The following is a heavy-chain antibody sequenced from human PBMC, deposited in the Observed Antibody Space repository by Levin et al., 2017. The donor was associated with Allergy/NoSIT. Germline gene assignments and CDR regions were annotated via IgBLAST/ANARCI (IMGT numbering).Heavy chain of an antibody. Sequence: GESLKISCAASGFTFSSYAMSWVRQAPGKGLEWVSAISGSGGSTYYADSVKGRFTISRDNSKNTLYLQMNSLRAEDTAVYYCAKDRLGLPPYYFDYWGQGTLVTVSS. D-gene: IGHD3-16*01. CDR3: AKDRLGLPPYYFDY. J-gene: IGHJ4*02. CDR1: GFTFSSYA. V-gene: IGHV3-23*01. CDR2: ISGSGGST.